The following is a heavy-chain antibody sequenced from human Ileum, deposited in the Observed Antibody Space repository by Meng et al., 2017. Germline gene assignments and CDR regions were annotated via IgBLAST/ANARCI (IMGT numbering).Heavy chain of an antibody. J-gene: IGHJ4*02. D-gene: IGHD1-26*01. Sequence: QVQLQQWCALLLQPPETLVPTCAVYGASFSGYYWSWIRQPPGKGLEWLGYINHTGSTDYNPSLKSRVTISVDTSKNQFSLKLNSVTAADTAVYFCASVGSYWDLTYYFDSWGQGTLVTVSS. CDR2: INHTGST. CDR3: ASVGSYWDLTYYFDS. V-gene: IGHV4-34*01. CDR1: GASFSGYY.